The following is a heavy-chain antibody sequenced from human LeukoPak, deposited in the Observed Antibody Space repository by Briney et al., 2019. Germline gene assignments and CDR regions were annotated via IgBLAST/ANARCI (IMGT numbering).Heavy chain of an antibody. CDR1: GFTFSSYE. V-gene: IGHV3-48*03. J-gene: IGHJ6*03. Sequence: PGGSLRLSCAASGFTFSSYEMNWVRQAPGKGLEWVSYISSSGSTIYYADSVKGRFTISRDNAKNSLYLQMNSLRAEDTAVYYCTRASMVRGVYYVDVWGKGTTVTVSS. CDR3: TRASMVRGVYYVDV. CDR2: ISSSGSTI. D-gene: IGHD3-10*01.